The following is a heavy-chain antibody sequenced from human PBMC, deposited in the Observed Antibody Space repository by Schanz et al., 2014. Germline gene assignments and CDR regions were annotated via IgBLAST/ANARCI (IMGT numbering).Heavy chain of an antibody. Sequence: QVQLVESGGGVVQPGRSLRLSCAASGFVFGDYYMTWIRQAPGKGLEWVSVIGVDGTTTYYADSVKGRFTISRDNAKNTLYLQMNSLSAEDTAVYYCARDQGYTTSCHIFDFWGQGTLVTVSS. J-gene: IGHJ4*02. V-gene: IGHV3-11*04. CDR1: GFVFGDYY. CDR3: ARDQGYTTSCHIFDF. D-gene: IGHD2-2*01. CDR2: IGVDGTTT.